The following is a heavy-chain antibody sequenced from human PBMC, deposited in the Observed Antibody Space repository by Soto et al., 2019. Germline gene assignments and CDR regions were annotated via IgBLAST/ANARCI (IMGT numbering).Heavy chain of an antibody. Sequence: SETLSLTCTVSGGSISSYYWSWIRQPPGKGLEWIGYIYYSGSTNYNPSLRSRVTISVDTSKNQFSLKLSSVTAADTAVYYCARDRLSSGYYLHAFDIWGQGTMVTVSS. CDR2: IYYSGST. J-gene: IGHJ3*02. CDR3: ARDRLSSGYYLHAFDI. CDR1: GGSISSYY. D-gene: IGHD3-22*01. V-gene: IGHV4-59*01.